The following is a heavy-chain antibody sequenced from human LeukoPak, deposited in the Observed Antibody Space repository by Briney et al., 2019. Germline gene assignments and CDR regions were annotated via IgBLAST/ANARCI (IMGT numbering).Heavy chain of an antibody. CDR3: ARDLRSSGYYWGTFDY. D-gene: IGHD3-22*01. CDR1: GFAFSSYA. CDR2: ISGSGGST. Sequence: GGSLRLSCAASGFAFSSYAMSWVRQAPGKGLEWVSAISGSGGSTYYADSAKGRFTISRDNSKNTLYLQMNSLRAEDTAVYYCARDLRSSGYYWGTFDYWGQGTLVTVSS. V-gene: IGHV3-23*01. J-gene: IGHJ4*02.